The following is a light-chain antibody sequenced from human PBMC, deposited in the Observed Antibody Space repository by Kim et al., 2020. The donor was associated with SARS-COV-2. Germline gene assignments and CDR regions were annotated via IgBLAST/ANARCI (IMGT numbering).Light chain of an antibody. CDR2: GAS. CDR3: HQNGRSPWT. J-gene: IGKJ1*01. CDR1: QSVTNTY. Sequence: VLTQSPGTLSLSPGERATLSCRASQSVTNTYLAWYQQKPGQAPRLLIYGASDRPSGIPDRFSGSGSGTDFTLTISRLEPEDFAVYYCHQNGRSPWTFGQGTKVDIK. V-gene: IGKV3-20*01.